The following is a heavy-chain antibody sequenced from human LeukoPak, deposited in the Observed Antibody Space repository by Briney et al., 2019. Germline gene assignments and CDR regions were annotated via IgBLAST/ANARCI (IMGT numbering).Heavy chain of an antibody. Sequence: GASVKVSCKASGGTFSSYAISWVRQAPGQGLEWMGGIIPILGTANYAQKFQGRVTITTDESTSTAYMELSSLRSEDTAVYYCAVVTTGLNWFDPWGQGTLVTVSS. CDR3: AVVTTGLNWFDP. V-gene: IGHV1-69*05. CDR2: IIPILGTA. CDR1: GGTFSSYA. D-gene: IGHD2-21*02. J-gene: IGHJ5*02.